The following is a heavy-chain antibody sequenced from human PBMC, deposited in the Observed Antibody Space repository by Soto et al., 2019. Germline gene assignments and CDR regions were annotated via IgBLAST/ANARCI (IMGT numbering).Heavy chain of an antibody. CDR2: ISDSGSNT. J-gene: IGHJ4*02. CDR3: AKEGGWSVAVAGLFDS. V-gene: IGHV3-23*01. CDR1: GSTFNSDD. D-gene: IGHD6-19*01. Sequence: EVQLLESGGGLVQPGGSLRLSCGVSGSTFNSDDMSWVRQAPGRGLEWVSGISDSGSNTYYADSVKGRFTIFRDNSKNTLYLQMNSLRVEDTALYYCAKEGGWSVAVAGLFDSWGQGTLVTVSS.